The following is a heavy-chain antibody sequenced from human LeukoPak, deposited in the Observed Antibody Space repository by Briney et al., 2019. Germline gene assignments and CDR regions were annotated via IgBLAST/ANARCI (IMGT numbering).Heavy chain of an antibody. CDR3: ARDWNPHDAFDI. CDR1: GFTFSSYE. D-gene: IGHD1-1*01. J-gene: IGHJ3*02. V-gene: IGHV3-48*03. Sequence: GGSLRLSCAASGFTFSSYEMNWVRQAPGKGLEWVSYISGSGSTIYYADSVKGRFTTSRDNAKNSLYLQMSSLRAEDTAVYYCARDWNPHDAFDIWGRGTMVTVSS. CDR2: ISGSGSTI.